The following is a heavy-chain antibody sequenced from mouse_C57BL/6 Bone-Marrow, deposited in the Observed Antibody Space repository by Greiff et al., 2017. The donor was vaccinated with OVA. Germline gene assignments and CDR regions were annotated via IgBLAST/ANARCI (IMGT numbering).Heavy chain of an antibody. Sequence: EVQLVESGGGLVKPGGSLKLSCAASGFTFSSYAMSWVRQTPEKRLEWVATISDGGSYTYYPDNVKGRCTISRDNAKNNLYLQMSHLKSEDTAMYYCASHYYGSRYWGQGTTLTVSS. CDR2: ISDGGSYT. D-gene: IGHD1-1*01. V-gene: IGHV5-4*01. CDR3: ASHYYGSRY. CDR1: GFTFSSYA. J-gene: IGHJ2*01.